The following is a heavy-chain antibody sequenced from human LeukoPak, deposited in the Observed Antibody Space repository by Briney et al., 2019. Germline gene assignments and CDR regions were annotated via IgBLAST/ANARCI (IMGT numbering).Heavy chain of an antibody. CDR2: IHYSVTT. D-gene: IGHD7-27*01. V-gene: IGHV4-61*01. CDR1: GGSVSSGTYF. CDR3: ARWGTY. Sequence: SETLSLTCTVSGGSVSSGTYFWTWVRQPPGKGLEWIGHIHYSVTTNYNPSLKSRVTMPLDTSKNQFSLKLTSVTAADTAIYFCARWGTYWGQGILVTVSS. J-gene: IGHJ4*02.